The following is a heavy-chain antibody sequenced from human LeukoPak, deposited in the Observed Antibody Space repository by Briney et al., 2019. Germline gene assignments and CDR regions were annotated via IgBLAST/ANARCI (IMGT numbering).Heavy chain of an antibody. D-gene: IGHD5-12*01. V-gene: IGHV4-59*01. CDR1: GGSISSYY. CDR3: ARVSGYDWESFYDY. Sequence: PSETLSLTCTVSGGSISSYYWSWIRQPPGKGLEWIGYIYYSGSTNYNPSLKSRVTISVDTSKNQFSLKLNSVAAADTAVYYCARVSGYDWESFYDYWGQGTLVTVSS. CDR2: IYYSGST. J-gene: IGHJ4*02.